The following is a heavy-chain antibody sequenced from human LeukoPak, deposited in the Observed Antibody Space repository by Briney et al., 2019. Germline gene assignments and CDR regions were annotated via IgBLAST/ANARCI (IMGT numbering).Heavy chain of an antibody. D-gene: IGHD6-19*01. CDR1: GFTFSNVW. Sequence: GSLRLSCAASGFTFSNVWMSWVRQVPGKGLEWIGSIYYSGNTYYNPSLKSRVTMSVDTSKNQFSLNLSSVTAADTAVYYCARRPGIAVAGTRRFDYWGQGTLVTVSS. CDR2: IYYSGNT. CDR3: ARRPGIAVAGTRRFDY. J-gene: IGHJ4*02. V-gene: IGHV4-39*01.